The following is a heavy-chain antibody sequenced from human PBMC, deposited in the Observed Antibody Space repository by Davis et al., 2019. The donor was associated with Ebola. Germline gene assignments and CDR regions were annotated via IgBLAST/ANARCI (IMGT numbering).Heavy chain of an antibody. CDR3: ATGIAARPSYYYGMDV. CDR1: GDSVSSNSAA. Sequence: SQTLSLTCAISGDSVSSNSAARNWIRQSASRGLEWLGWTYYSSKWYHDYAVAVKSRITINPDTSKNQVSLQLNSVTPEDTAVYYCATGIAARPSYYYGMDVWGQGTTVTVSS. CDR2: TYYSSKWYH. J-gene: IGHJ6*02. V-gene: IGHV6-1*01. D-gene: IGHD6-6*01.